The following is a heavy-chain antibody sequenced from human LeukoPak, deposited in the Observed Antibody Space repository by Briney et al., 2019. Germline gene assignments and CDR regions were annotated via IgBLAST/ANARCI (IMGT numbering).Heavy chain of an antibody. V-gene: IGHV1-8*02. CDR1: GYTFTGYY. J-gene: IGHJ4*02. CDR3: ARIGIGSSKPLDY. D-gene: IGHD2-2*01. Sequence: ASVKVSCKASGYTFTGYYMHWVRQATGQGLEWMGWMNPNSGNTGYAQKFQGRVTMTRNTSISTAYMELSSLRSEDTAVYYCARIGIGSSKPLDYWGQGTLVTVSS. CDR2: MNPNSGNT.